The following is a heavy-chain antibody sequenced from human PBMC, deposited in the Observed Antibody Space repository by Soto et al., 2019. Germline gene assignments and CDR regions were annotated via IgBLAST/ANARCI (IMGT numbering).Heavy chain of an antibody. CDR3: ARRARPDFYYMAV. J-gene: IGHJ6*03. CDR2: ISSNGVGT. CDR1: GFTLSGYA. D-gene: IGHD6-6*01. V-gene: IGHV3-64*01. Sequence: GSLRLSWAASGFTLSGYAMEWVRQAPGKGLEYVSGISSNGVGTYYANSVQGRFTISRDNSKNTVYLQMGSLRPEDMAVYYCARRARPDFYYMAVWGKGTTVTVSS.